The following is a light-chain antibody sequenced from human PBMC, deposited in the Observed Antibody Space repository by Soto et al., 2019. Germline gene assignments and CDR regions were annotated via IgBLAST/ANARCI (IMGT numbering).Light chain of an antibody. Sequence: EIQMTQYPATMYASVGDRVTSTCRASQSISPHLAWYQQKPGKAPEVLIYDASTLESGVPSRFSGSGSGTKFTLTISSLQPDDFATYYCQQYSSNLYTVGQGTKLEIK. CDR1: QSISPH. V-gene: IGKV1-5*01. CDR2: DAS. J-gene: IGKJ2*01. CDR3: QQYSSNLYT.